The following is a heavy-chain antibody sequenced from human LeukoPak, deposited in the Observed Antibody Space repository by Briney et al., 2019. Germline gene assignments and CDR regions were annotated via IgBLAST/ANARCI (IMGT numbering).Heavy chain of an antibody. Sequence: ASVKVPCKASGYTFTGYYMHWVRQAPGQGLEWMGRINPNSGGTNYAQKFQGRVTMTRDPSISTAYMEVSSLRSDDTAVYYCARDLGRDGYNYYSWGQGTLVTVSS. J-gene: IGHJ4*02. V-gene: IGHV1-2*06. CDR3: ARDLGRDGYNYYS. CDR2: INPNSGGT. D-gene: IGHD5-24*01. CDR1: GYTFTGYY.